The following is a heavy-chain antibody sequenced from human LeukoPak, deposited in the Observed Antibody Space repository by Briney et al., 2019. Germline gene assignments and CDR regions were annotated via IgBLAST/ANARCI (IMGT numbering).Heavy chain of an antibody. D-gene: IGHD3-22*01. CDR2: IRYDGSNK. CDR3: AKELNYYDSSGYYIR. Sequence: GGSLRLSCAASGFTFSSYGMHWVRQAPGKGLEWVAFIRYDGSNKYYADSVKGRFTISRDNSKNTLYLQMYSLRAEDTAVYYCAKELNYYDSSGYYIRWGQGTLVTVSS. J-gene: IGHJ4*02. V-gene: IGHV3-30*02. CDR1: GFTFSSYG.